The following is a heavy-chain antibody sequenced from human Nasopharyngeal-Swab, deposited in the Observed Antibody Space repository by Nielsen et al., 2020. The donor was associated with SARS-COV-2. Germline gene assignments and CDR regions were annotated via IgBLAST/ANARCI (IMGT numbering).Heavy chain of an antibody. Sequence: GESLKISCVASGFIFSSYSINWVRQAPGKGLEWVSYISSGGDTIYYSDSVKGRFTISRDNAKNSLYLQMDSLRAEDTALYFCVKDVGTTIFDYWGQGTPVIVSS. CDR2: ISSGGDTI. J-gene: IGHJ4*02. V-gene: IGHV3-48*01. CDR3: VKDVGTTIFDY. D-gene: IGHD1-7*01. CDR1: GFIFSSYS.